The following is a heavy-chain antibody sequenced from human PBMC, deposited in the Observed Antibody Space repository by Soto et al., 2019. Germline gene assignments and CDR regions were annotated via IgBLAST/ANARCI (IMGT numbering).Heavy chain of an antibody. D-gene: IGHD2-2*01. J-gene: IGHJ5*02. V-gene: IGHV1-2*02. CDR1: GFTFTDSY. Sequence: ASVKVSCKASGFTFTDSYIHWVRQVPGHGFEWMGWINPKSGDTQYAPKFLGSVTMTSDTSISTSYMALTSLTSDDTAVYYCGRSNAWPYHFDHWGQGALVTVSS. CDR3: GRSNAWPYHFDH. CDR2: INPKSGDT.